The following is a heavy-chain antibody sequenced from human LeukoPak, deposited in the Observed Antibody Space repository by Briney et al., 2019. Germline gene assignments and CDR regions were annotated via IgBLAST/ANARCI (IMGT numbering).Heavy chain of an antibody. D-gene: IGHD6-6*01. CDR2: MNPNSGNT. V-gene: IGHV1-8*01. Sequence: ALVKVSCKASGYTFTSYDINWVRQATGQGLEWMGWMNPNSGNTGYAQKFQGRVTMTRNTSISTAYMELSSLRSEDTAVYYCARGPEYSSSPGGDYWGQGTLVTVSS. CDR1: GYTFTSYD. J-gene: IGHJ4*02. CDR3: ARGPEYSSSPGGDY.